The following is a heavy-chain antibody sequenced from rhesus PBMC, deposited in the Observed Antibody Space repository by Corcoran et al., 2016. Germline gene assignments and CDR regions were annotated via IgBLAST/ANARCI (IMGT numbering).Heavy chain of an antibody. CDR1: GCSIRSSYR. V-gene: IGHV4S10*01. J-gene: IGHJ6*01. CDR2: IYGRRKST. Sequence: QVQLQESAPGVVQPSETLSLTCAVSGCSIRSSYRWSWIRQPPGKGLEWIGYIYGRRKSTNYNPYLKRLVTISKDTSKNQFALKLSSVTAADTAVYYCARDGPYGLDSWGQGVGVTVSS. CDR3: ARDGPYGLDS.